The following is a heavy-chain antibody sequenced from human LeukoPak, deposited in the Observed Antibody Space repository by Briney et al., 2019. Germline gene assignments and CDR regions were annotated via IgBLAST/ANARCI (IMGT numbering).Heavy chain of an antibody. Sequence: GGSLRLSCAASEFTFSNYDMHWVRQAPGKRLEWVALIWYDGSNHYYADSVKGRFIISRDNSKNTLYLQLNSLRVEDTAVYYCSRVPKGDSYGMDVWGQGTTVIVSS. D-gene: IGHD3-16*01. CDR3: SRVPKGDSYGMDV. CDR1: EFTFSNYD. V-gene: IGHV3-33*01. J-gene: IGHJ6*02. CDR2: IWYDGSNH.